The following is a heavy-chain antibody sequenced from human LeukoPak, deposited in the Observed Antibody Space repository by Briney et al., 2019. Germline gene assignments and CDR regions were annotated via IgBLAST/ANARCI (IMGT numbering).Heavy chain of an antibody. D-gene: IGHD3-22*01. CDR2: ISYDGSNK. Sequence: TGGSLRLTCAASGFTFSSYAMHWVRQAPGKGLEWVAVISYDGSNKYYADSVKGRFTISRDNSKNTLYLQMNSLRAEDTAVYYCARDRTYYYDSSGYYRDDAFDIWGQGTMVTVSS. CDR3: ARDRTYYYDSSGYYRDDAFDI. J-gene: IGHJ3*02. CDR1: GFTFSSYA. V-gene: IGHV3-30-3*01.